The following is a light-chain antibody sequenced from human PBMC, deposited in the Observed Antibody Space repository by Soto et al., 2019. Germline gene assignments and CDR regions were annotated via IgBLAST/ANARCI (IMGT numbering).Light chain of an antibody. Sequence: EIVMTQSPATLSVSPGERATLSCRASQSVSSNLAWYQQKPGQAPRLLIYGASTRATGIPARFSGSGSGTDFTLTISSLQSEDFAVYYCQPYNNRPLFGPGTKVDIK. J-gene: IGKJ3*01. CDR2: GAS. V-gene: IGKV3-15*01. CDR3: QPYNNRPL. CDR1: QSVSSN.